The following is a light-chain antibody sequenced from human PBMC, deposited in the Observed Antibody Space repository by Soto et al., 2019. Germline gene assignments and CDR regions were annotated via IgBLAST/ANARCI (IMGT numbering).Light chain of an antibody. V-gene: IGLV2-8*01. J-gene: IGLJ1*01. CDR3: ASYAGNSRYV. CDR1: SSDIGGYDH. CDR2: EVT. Sequence: QSALTQPPSASGSPGQSVTISCTGTSSDIGGYDHVSWYRQDPGKAPKVMIYEVTKRPSGVPDRFSGSKAGNTASLTVFGLQAEDEAVYYCASYAGNSRYVFGTGTKVTVL.